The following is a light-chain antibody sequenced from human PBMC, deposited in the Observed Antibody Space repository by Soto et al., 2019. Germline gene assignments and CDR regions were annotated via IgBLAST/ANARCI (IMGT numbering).Light chain of an antibody. J-gene: IGKJ5*01. CDR1: QSVRDN. V-gene: IGKV3D-15*01. Sequence: EIVLTQSPATLSVSPGERATLSCRASQSVRDNLAWYQQKPGQAPRLLIYGAHIRAIGIADRFRGSGSGTEFTLTISRLEPEDFAVYYCQQYHSLPRTFGHGTRLEIK. CDR2: GAH. CDR3: QQYHSLPRT.